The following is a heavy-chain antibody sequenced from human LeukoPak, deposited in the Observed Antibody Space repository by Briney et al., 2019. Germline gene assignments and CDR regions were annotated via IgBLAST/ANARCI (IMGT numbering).Heavy chain of an antibody. CDR1: GFTFSSYA. V-gene: IGHV3-30-3*01. J-gene: IGHJ3*02. Sequence: GGSLRLSCAASGFTFSSYAMDWVRQAPGKGLEWVAVISYDGSNKYYADSVKGRFTISRDNSKNTLYLQMNSLRAEDTAVYYCARGPRHCSGGSCYAGAFDIWGQGTMVTVSS. CDR2: ISYDGSNK. D-gene: IGHD2-15*01. CDR3: ARGPRHCSGGSCYAGAFDI.